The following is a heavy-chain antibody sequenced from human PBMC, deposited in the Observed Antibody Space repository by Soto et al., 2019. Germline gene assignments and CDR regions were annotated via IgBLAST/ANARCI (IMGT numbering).Heavy chain of an antibody. J-gene: IGHJ6*02. CDR3: ARGGDYDTGGGYYYYCMYL. CDR1: GYTFTSYG. D-gene: IGHD4-17*01. Sequence: QVQLVQSGAEVKKPGASVKVSCKASGYTFTSYGISWVRQAPGQGLEWMGWISAYNGNTNYAQKLQGRVTMTTDTATSTAYMELRSLRSDDTAGYYCARGGDYDTGGGYYYYCMYLWGQGTTVTFSS. V-gene: IGHV1-18*01. CDR2: ISAYNGNT.